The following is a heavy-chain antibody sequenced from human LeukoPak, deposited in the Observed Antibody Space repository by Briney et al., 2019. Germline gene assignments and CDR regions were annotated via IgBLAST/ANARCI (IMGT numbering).Heavy chain of an antibody. J-gene: IGHJ3*02. Sequence: GGSLRLSCAASGFTFSSYAMSWVRQAPGKGLEWVSATSGSGGSTYYADSVKGRFTISRDNSKNTLYLQMNSLRAEDTAVYYCAKSLSDDPLADAFDIWGQGTMVTVSS. CDR2: TSGSGGST. CDR1: GFTFSSYA. V-gene: IGHV3-23*01. CDR3: AKSLSDDPLADAFDI.